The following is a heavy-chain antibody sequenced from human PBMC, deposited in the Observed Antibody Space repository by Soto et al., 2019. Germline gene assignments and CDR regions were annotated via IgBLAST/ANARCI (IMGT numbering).Heavy chain of an antibody. D-gene: IGHD6-19*01. CDR3: ARASSGPGNY. V-gene: IGHV3-72*01. J-gene: IGHJ4*02. CDR1: GFTFSDHY. CDR2: SRNKANSYTT. Sequence: GGSLRLSCATSGFTFSDHYIDWVRQAPGKGLEWVGHSRNKANSYTTDYAPSVEGRFIISRDDSKNLLYLQMNSLKSDDTAVYFCARASSGPGNYWGQGTLVTVSS.